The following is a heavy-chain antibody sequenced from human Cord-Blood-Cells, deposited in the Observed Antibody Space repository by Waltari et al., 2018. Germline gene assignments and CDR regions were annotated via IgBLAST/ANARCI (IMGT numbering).Heavy chain of an antibody. J-gene: IGHJ3*02. CDR1: GFPFSRYA. CDR2: KSYEGSNK. V-gene: IGHV3-30*04. Sequence: QVQLVESGGGVVQPGRSLRLSCAASGFPFSRYAMHWVRQAPGKGLGWGEVKSYEGSNKDYADSVKGRFTISRDNSKNTLYLQMNSLRAEYTAVYYCARGVDILTGYDAFDIWGQGTMVTVSS. D-gene: IGHD3-9*01. CDR3: ARGVDILTGYDAFDI.